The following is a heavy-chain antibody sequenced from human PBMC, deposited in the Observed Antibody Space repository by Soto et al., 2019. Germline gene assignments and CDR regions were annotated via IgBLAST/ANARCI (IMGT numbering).Heavy chain of an antibody. J-gene: IGHJ4*02. CDR1: GYSFTNYW. CDR3: ARTGYSSSWYLDY. Sequence: GESLKISCKVSGYSFTNYWIGWVRQVPGKGLERMGVIYPDDSDTRYSPSFQGQVTISADKSISTAYLQWSSLKASDTAMYYCARTGYSSSWYLDYWGQGTLVTVS. CDR2: IYPDDSDT. D-gene: IGHD6-13*01. V-gene: IGHV5-51*01.